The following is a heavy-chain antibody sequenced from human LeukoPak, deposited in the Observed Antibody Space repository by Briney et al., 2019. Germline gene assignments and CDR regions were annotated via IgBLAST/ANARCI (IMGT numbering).Heavy chain of an antibody. CDR1: GFTFSDYA. Sequence: PGGSLRLSCAASGFTFSDYAMSWVRQAPGKGLEWVSGFDGSGDGTYYVDSVKGRFTISRDNSKNTLYLQMNSLRADDTALYYCAKVVYYDSGSYVDYWGQGTLVTVSS. D-gene: IGHD3-10*01. J-gene: IGHJ4*02. V-gene: IGHV3-23*01. CDR2: FDGSGDGT. CDR3: AKVVYYDSGSYVDY.